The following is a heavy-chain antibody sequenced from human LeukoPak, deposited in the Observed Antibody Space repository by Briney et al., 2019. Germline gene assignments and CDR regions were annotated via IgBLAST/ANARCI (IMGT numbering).Heavy chain of an antibody. Sequence: PGESLRLSCSASGFTFSSYTMHWVRQAPGKGLDYVSTIHGDVSRIYYADSVKGRFTISRDNSKNTLYLQMNSLRAEDTAVYYCAKQGQQLALPFDYWGQGTLVTVSS. CDR2: IHGDVSRI. CDR1: GFTFSSYT. V-gene: IGHV3-64*04. D-gene: IGHD6-13*01. J-gene: IGHJ4*02. CDR3: AKQGQQLALPFDY.